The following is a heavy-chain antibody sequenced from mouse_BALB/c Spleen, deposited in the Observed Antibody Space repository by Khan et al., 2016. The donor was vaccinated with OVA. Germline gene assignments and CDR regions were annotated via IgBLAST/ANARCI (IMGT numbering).Heavy chain of an antibody. CDR1: GFTFSDYY. D-gene: IGHD2-3*01. V-gene: IGHV5-12*01. Sequence: EVELVESGGGLVQPGGSLKLSCAASGFTFSDYYMYWVRQTPERRLEWVAYISYGDGNIYYLDTVKGRFTISRDNAKSTLYLQMSRTKYAATAMYCSTRHDDTVIAYWGQGTLVTVSA. J-gene: IGHJ3*01. CDR3: TRHDDTVIAY. CDR2: ISYGDGNI.